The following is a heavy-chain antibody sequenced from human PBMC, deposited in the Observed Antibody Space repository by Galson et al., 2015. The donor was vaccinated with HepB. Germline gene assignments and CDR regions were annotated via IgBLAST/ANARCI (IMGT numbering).Heavy chain of an antibody. D-gene: IGHD1-1*01. J-gene: IGHJ5*02. CDR3: ARDGDNRRNWFDP. CDR1: GGTFSSYA. Sequence: SVKVSCKASGGTFSSYAISWVRQAPGQGLEWMGGIIPIFGTANYAQKFQGRVTITADESTSTAYMELSSLRSEDTAVYYCARDGDNRRNWFDPWGQGTLVTVSS. V-gene: IGHV1-69*13. CDR2: IIPIFGTA.